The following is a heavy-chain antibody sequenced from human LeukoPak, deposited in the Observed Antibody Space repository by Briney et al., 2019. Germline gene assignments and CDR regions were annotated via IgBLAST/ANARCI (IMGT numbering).Heavy chain of an antibody. J-gene: IGHJ4*02. V-gene: IGHV1-69*13. Sequence: SVKVSCKASGGTFSNYAISWVRQAPGQRLGWMGGFIPVFGTAHYAQPFQGRVTITADESTRTVYLELSSRRSEDTAVYYCARVYRAVAGSGYYFDYWGQGTLVTVSS. D-gene: IGHD6-19*01. CDR3: ARVYRAVAGSGYYFDY. CDR2: FIPVFGTA. CDR1: GGTFSNYA.